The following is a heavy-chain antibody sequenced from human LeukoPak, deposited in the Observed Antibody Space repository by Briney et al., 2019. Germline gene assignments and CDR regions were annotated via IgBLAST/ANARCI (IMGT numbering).Heavy chain of an antibody. CDR3: ARDPDYYGSGTYFNHYFDY. CDR2: ISRTSTYI. Sequence: GGSLRLSCAASGFPFDDYGMTWVRQAPGKGLEWVSSISRTSTYIYYADSVRGRFIISRDNAKNSLFLQMNSLRDDDTAVYYCARDPDYYGSGTYFNHYFDYWGQGALVTVSS. V-gene: IGHV3-21*01. CDR1: GFPFDDYG. J-gene: IGHJ4*02. D-gene: IGHD3-10*01.